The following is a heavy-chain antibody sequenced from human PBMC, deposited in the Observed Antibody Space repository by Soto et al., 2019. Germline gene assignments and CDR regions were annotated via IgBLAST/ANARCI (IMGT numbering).Heavy chain of an antibody. CDR1: GYTFTSYG. CDR3: ATSPINIVGGFDY. V-gene: IGHV1-18*01. J-gene: IGHJ4*02. Sequence: QVQLVQSGAEVKKPGASVKVSCKASGYTFTSYGISWVRQAPGQGLEWMGWISAYNGNTNYAQKLQGRVTMTTDTPTSTADMQLRSLSSDDTAVYYCATSPINIVGGFDYWGQGTLVTVSS. D-gene: IGHD3-10*02. CDR2: ISAYNGNT.